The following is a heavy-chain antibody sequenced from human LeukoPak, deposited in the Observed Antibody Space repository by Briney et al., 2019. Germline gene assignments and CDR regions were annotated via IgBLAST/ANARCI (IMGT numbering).Heavy chain of an antibody. CDR3: ARDSDAGFDY. J-gene: IGHJ4*02. CDR2: ASSDGSST. Sequence: GGSLRLSCIGSGVTFSRFWTHWVRQAPGKGLEWVSRASSDGSSTVYADSVKGRFTISRDNAKKTLYLQMNSLRVEDTARYYCARDSDAGFDYWGRGTLVTVSS. V-gene: IGHV3-74*01. CDR1: GVTFSRFW.